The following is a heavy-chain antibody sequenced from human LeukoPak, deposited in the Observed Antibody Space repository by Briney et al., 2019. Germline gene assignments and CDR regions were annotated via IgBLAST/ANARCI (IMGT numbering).Heavy chain of an antibody. J-gene: IGHJ6*02. D-gene: IGHD4-17*01. Sequence: GGSLRLSCAASGFTFSSYAMSWVRQAPGKGLEWVSAISGSGGSTYYADSVKGRFTISRDNSKNTLYLQMNSLRAEDTAVYYCAKYGDYPDSYYYYYGMDVWGQGTTVTVSS. V-gene: IGHV3-23*01. CDR2: ISGSGGST. CDR3: AKYGDYPDSYYYYYGMDV. CDR1: GFTFSSYA.